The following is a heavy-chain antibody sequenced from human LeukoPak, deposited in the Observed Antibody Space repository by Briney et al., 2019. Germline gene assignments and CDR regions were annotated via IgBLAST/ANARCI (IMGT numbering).Heavy chain of an antibody. D-gene: IGHD3-22*01. CDR1: GFTFDDYA. J-gene: IGHJ3*02. Sequence: GRSLRLSCAASGFTFDDYAMHWVRQAPGKGLEWVSGISWNSGSIGYADSVKGRFTISRDNSKNTLYLQMNSLRAEDTAVYYCARATSSGAFDIWGQGTMVTVSS. CDR2: ISWNSGSI. CDR3: ARATSSGAFDI. V-gene: IGHV3-9*01.